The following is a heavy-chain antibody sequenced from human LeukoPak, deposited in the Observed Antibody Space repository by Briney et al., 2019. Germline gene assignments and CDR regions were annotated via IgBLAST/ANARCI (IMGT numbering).Heavy chain of an antibody. CDR2: IIPILGIA. J-gene: IGHJ4*02. D-gene: IGHD3-22*01. V-gene: IGHV1-69*04. CDR3: ARDYYDSSLFNY. CDR1: GGTFSSYA. Sequence: SVKASCKASGGTFSSYAISWVRQAPGQGLEWMGRIIPILGIANYAQKFQGRVTITADKSTSTAYMELSSLRSEDTAVYYCARDYYDSSLFNYWGQGTLVTVSS.